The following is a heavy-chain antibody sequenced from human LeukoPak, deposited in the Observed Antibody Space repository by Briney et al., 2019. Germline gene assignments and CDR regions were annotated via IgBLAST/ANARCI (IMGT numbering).Heavy chain of an antibody. J-gene: IGHJ5*02. Sequence: SQTLSLTCTVSGGSISSGGYYWSWIRQHPGKGLEWIGYIYYSGSTYYNPSLKSRVTISVDTSKNQFSLKLSSVTAADTAVYSCAREGVNWGTNWFDPWGQGTLVTVSS. V-gene: IGHV4-31*03. CDR1: GGSISSGGYY. CDR2: IYYSGST. D-gene: IGHD7-27*01. CDR3: AREGVNWGTNWFDP.